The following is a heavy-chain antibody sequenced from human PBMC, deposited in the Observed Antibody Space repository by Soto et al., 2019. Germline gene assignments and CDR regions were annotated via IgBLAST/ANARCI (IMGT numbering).Heavy chain of an antibody. J-gene: IGHJ5*02. CDR1: GGSFSGYY. Sequence: SETLSLTCAVYGGSFSGYYWSWIRQPPGKGLEWIGEINHSGSTNYNPSLKSRVTISVDTSKNQFSLKLGSVTAADTVVYYCAGAGERHYDFWSGYLAWFDPWGQGTLVTVSS. CDR2: INHSGST. V-gene: IGHV4-34*01. CDR3: AGAGERHYDFWSGYLAWFDP. D-gene: IGHD3-3*01.